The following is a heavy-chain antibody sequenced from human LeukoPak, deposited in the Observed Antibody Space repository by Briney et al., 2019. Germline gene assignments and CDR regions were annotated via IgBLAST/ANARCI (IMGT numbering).Heavy chain of an antibody. V-gene: IGHV3-23*01. J-gene: IGHJ4*02. Sequence: PGGSLRLSCAASGFTFSIYAMSWVRQAPGMGLEWVSAISGSGGSTYYADSVKGRFTISRDNSRNTLYLQMNSLRAEDTAVYYCAKDFASVNARYGSGSYYDYWGQGTLVTVSS. CDR1: GFTFSIYA. D-gene: IGHD3-10*01. CDR2: ISGSGGST. CDR3: AKDFASVNARYGSGSYYDY.